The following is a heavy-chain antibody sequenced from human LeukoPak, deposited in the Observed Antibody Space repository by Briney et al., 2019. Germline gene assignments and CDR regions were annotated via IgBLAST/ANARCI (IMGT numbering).Heavy chain of an antibody. J-gene: IGHJ4*02. V-gene: IGHV3-53*01. CDR2: IYSGGST. D-gene: IGHD5-24*01. CDR1: GFTVSSDY. CDR3: ASKRWLQSSFDY. Sequence: GGSLRLSCAASGFTVSSDYMSWVRQAPGKGLEWVSIIYSGGSTSYADSVKGRFTISRDNAKNTLYLQMNSPRAEDTAVYYCASKRWLQSSFDYWGQGTRVTVSS.